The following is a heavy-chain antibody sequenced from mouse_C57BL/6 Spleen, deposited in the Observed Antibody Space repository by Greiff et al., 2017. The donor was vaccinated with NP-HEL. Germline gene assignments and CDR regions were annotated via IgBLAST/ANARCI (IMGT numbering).Heavy chain of an antibody. CDR3: ARGVTTDWYCDV. V-gene: IGHV1-22*01. CDR1: GYTFTDYN. J-gene: IGHJ1*03. Sequence: EVQLQQSGPELVKPGASVKMSCKASGYTFTDYNMHWVKQSHGKSLEWIGYINPNNGGTSYNQKFKGKATLTVNKSSSTAYMELRSLTSEDSAVYYCARGVTTDWYCDVWGTGTTVTVSS. D-gene: IGHD2-2*01. CDR2: INPNNGGT.